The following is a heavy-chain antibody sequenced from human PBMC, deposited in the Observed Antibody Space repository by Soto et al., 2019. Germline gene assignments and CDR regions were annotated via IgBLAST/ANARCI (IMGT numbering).Heavy chain of an antibody. D-gene: IGHD6-6*01. CDR1: GGSISSYY. Sequence: ETLSLTCTVSGGSISSYYWSWIRQPPGKGLEWIGYIYYSGSTNYNPSLKSRVTISVDTSKNQFSLKLSSVTAADTAVYYCAAFEGAARYYYYMDVWGKGTTVTVSS. CDR3: AAFEGAARYYYYMDV. V-gene: IGHV4-59*01. J-gene: IGHJ6*03. CDR2: IYYSGST.